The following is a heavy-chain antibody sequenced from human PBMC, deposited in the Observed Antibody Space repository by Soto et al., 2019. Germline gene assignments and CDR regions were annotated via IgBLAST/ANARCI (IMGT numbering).Heavy chain of an antibody. Sequence: GGSLRLSCAASGFTFSSYSMNWVRQAPGKGLEWVSYITSSSSTTYDADSVKGRFTISRDNAKNSLYLQMSSLRDEDTAVYYCARGAASGSAGLDVWGQGTTVTVAS. CDR3: ARGAASGSAGLDV. V-gene: IGHV3-48*02. D-gene: IGHD5-12*01. CDR2: ITSSSSTT. J-gene: IGHJ6*01. CDR1: GFTFSSYS.